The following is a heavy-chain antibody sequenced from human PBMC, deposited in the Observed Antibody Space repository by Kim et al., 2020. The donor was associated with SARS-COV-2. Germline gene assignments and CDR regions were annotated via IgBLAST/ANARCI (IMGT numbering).Heavy chain of an antibody. Sequence: ASVKVSCKASGYTFTGYYMHWVRQAPGQGLEWMGRINPNSGGTNYAQKFQGRVTMTRDTSISTAYMELSRLRSDDTAVYYCAKYNWNDYTNNWFDPWGQGTLVTVSS. V-gene: IGHV1-2*06. CDR2: INPNSGGT. CDR3: AKYNWNDYTNNWFDP. J-gene: IGHJ5*02. CDR1: GYTFTGYY. D-gene: IGHD1-20*01.